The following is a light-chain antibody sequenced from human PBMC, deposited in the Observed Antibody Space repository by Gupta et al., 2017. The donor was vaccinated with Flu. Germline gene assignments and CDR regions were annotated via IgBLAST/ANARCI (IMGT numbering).Light chain of an antibody. J-gene: IGKJ1*01. CDR1: QSISSY. CDR3: QQSYSTPRP. Sequence: DIQMTESPSSLSASVGDRVTITCRASQSISSYLNWYQQKPGKAPKLLIYDASSLQRGVPSRFSGSGSGTDFTLTISSRQPEDFATYYCQQSYSTPRPFGQGTKVEIK. V-gene: IGKV1-39*01. CDR2: DAS.